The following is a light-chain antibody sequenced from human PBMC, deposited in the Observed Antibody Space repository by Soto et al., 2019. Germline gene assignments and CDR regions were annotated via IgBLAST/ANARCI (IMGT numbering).Light chain of an antibody. J-gene: IGKJ1*01. CDR2: ASS. V-gene: IGKV1-39*01. CDR1: QTISTY. CDR3: QQSYGMPWT. Sequence: IQMTQSPSSLSASVGDRVTITCRASQTISTYLNWYQQKPGKAPKLLIYASSSLQSGVPSRFSGSGSGTDFTLTINSLQPEDFATYICQQSYGMPWTFGQGTKVEV.